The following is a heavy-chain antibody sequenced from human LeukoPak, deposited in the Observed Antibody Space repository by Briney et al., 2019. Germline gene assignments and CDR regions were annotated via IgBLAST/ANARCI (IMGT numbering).Heavy chain of an antibody. CDR1: GFPFRSYD. D-gene: IGHD6-13*01. CDR3: ARRSAAAGVDGFDI. Sequence: GGSLRLSCAASGFPFRSYDMHWVRQPTGKGVEWVSAIGTGGDTYYPDSVKGRFTVVRENAKNTVYLQLSSLRAGDTAMDYCARRSAAAGVDGFDIWGQGTMVIVSS. J-gene: IGHJ3*02. V-gene: IGHV3-13*01. CDR2: IGTGGDT.